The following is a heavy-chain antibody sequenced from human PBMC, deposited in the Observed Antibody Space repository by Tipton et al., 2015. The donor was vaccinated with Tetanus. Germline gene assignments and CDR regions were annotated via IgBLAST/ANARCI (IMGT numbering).Heavy chain of an antibody. CDR2: IYYSGST. J-gene: IGHJ6*02. V-gene: IGHV4-31*03. CDR3: ARDRGGQANYGDYGYYYYGMDV. CDR1: GGSISSGGYY. Sequence: TLSLTCTVSGGSISSGGYYWSWIRQHPGKGLEWIGYIYYSGSTYYNPSLKSRVPISVDTSKNQFSLKLSSVTAADTAVYYCARDRGGQANYGDYGYYYYGMDVWGQGTTVTVSS. D-gene: IGHD4-17*01.